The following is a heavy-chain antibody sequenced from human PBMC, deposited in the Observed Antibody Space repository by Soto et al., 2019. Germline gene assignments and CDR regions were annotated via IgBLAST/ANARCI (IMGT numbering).Heavy chain of an antibody. V-gene: IGHV3-33*01. D-gene: IGHD2-15*01. Sequence: QVQLVESGGGVVQPGRSLRLSCTASGFTLSDYGMHWVRQAPGKGPEWVAVIWHDGGEKYYADSVTGRFTISRDNSKNTVHLQIDSLGTDDKARYYCARDPGRDCLIDYWRQGALVTVSS. CDR2: IWHDGGEK. CDR3: ARDPGRDCLIDY. CDR1: GFTLSDYG. J-gene: IGHJ4*02.